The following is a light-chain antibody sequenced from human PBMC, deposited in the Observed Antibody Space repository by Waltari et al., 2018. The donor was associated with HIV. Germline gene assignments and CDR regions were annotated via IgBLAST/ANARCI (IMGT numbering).Light chain of an antibody. CDR1: QNINSW. CDR2: KAS. Sequence: DIQMTQSPSTLSAPIGDRIPITCRASQNINSWLAWYQQRPGKAPKILIYKASTLETGVPSRFSGGGSGTEFTLTISNLQPDDLATYYCQQFISYPLTFGGGTMVQIK. V-gene: IGKV1-5*03. CDR3: QQFISYPLT. J-gene: IGKJ4*01.